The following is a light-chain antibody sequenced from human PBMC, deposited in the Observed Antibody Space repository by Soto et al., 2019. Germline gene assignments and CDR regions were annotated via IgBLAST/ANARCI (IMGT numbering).Light chain of an antibody. CDR1: HSVIGY. Sequence: DIQLTQSPSSLSASVGDRVTISCRASHSVIGYLNWYQHKPGKAPNLLIYRASILQSGVPSRFSGSGSGTDFALTISSLQPEDFATYFCQQSYSTPYAFGQGNKVEIQ. V-gene: IGKV1-39*01. CDR3: QQSYSTPYA. J-gene: IGKJ2*01. CDR2: RAS.